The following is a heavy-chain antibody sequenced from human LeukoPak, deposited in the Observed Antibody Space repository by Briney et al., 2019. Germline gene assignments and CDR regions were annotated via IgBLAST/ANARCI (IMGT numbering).Heavy chain of an antibody. CDR3: AASNKPYYYYGMDV. J-gene: IGHJ6*02. CDR2: INHSGST. CDR1: GGSFSGYY. V-gene: IGHV4-34*01. Sequence: SETLSLTCAVYGGSFSGYYWSWIRQPPGKGLEWIGEINHSGSTNYNPSLKSRVTISVDTSKNQFSLKLSSVTAADTAVYYCAASNKPYYYYGMDVWGQGTTVTVSS. D-gene: IGHD4-11*01.